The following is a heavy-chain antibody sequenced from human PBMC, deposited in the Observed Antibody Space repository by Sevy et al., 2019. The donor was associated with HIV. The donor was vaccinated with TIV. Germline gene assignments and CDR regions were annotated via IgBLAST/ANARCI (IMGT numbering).Heavy chain of an antibody. Sequence: GESLKISCAASGFTFSSYWMSWVRQAPGKGLEWVANIKQDGSEKYYVDSVKGRFTISRDNAKNSLYLQMNSLRAEDTAVYYCARDSYCSSTSCYYYYYGMDVWGQGTTVTVSS. J-gene: IGHJ6*02. V-gene: IGHV3-7*01. CDR2: IKQDGSEK. D-gene: IGHD2-2*01. CDR1: GFTFSSYW. CDR3: ARDSYCSSTSCYYYYYGMDV.